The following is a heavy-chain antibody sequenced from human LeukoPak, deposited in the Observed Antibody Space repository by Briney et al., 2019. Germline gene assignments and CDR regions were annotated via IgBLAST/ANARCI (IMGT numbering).Heavy chain of an antibody. J-gene: IGHJ5*02. V-gene: IGHV4-38-2*01. CDR3: ARCAYSSSNWFDP. CDR1: GYSISSGYY. Sequence: SETQSLTCAVSGYSISSGYYWGWIRQPPGKGLEWIGSIYHSGSTYYNPSLKSRVTTSVDTSKSQFSLKLSSVTAADTAVYYCARCAYSSSNWFDPWGQGTLVTVSS. D-gene: IGHD6-13*01. CDR2: IYHSGST.